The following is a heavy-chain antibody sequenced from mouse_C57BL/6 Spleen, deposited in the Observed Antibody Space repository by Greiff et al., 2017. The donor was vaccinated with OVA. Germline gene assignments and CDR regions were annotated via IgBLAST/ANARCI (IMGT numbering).Heavy chain of an antibody. CDR3: TRRGLRAFDY. CDR1: GFTFSDAW. CDR2: IRNKANNHAT. V-gene: IGHV6-6*01. Sequence: EVKLMESGGGLVQPGGSMKLSCAASGFTFSDAWMDWVRQSPEQGLEWVAEIRNKANNHATYYAESVKGRFTISRDDSKSSVYLQMNSLRAEDTGIYYCTRRGLRAFDYWGQGTTLTVSS. D-gene: IGHD2-2*01. J-gene: IGHJ2*01.